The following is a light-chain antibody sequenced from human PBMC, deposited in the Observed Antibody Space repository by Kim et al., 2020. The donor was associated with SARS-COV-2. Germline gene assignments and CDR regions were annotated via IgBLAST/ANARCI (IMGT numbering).Light chain of an antibody. V-gene: IGLV3-9*01. J-gene: IGLJ2*01. Sequence: SVALGQTARITCGGNNIGSKNVHWYQQKPGQAPVLVLYRDSTRPSGIPERFSGSNSGNTATLTISRAQAGDEADYYCEVWDSSTVVFGGGTQLTVL. CDR2: RDS. CDR3: EVWDSSTVV. CDR1: NIGSKN.